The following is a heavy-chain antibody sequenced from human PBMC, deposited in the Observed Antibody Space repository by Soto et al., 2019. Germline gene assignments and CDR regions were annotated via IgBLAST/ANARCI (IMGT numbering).Heavy chain of an antibody. CDR1: GYTFTSYG. D-gene: IGHD5-18*01. CDR3: ARKDTAMGPFGY. J-gene: IGHJ4*02. V-gene: IGHV1-18*04. CDR2: ISAYNGNT. Sequence: GASVKVSCKASGYTFTSYGISWVRQAPGQGLEWMGWISAYNGNTNYAQKLQGRVTMTTDTSTSTAYMELRSLRSEYTAVYYCARKDTAMGPFGYWGQGTLVTVSS.